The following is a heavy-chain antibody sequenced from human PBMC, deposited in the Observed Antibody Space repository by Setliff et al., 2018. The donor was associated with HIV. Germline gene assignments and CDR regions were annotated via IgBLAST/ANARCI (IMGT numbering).Heavy chain of an antibody. CDR3: ARGHSHGYGYSGSYGPFDI. D-gene: IGHD1-26*01. Sequence: SVKVSCKASGYSFTTSGVSWVRQAPGQGLEWMGWIIPMFGTLNFAQKFQGRVTISTDDSTSTAYMELNSLRSEDTAVYYCARGHSHGYGYSGSYGPFDIWGQGTMVTVSS. V-gene: IGHV1-69*05. J-gene: IGHJ3*02. CDR1: GYSFTTSG. CDR2: IIPMFGTL.